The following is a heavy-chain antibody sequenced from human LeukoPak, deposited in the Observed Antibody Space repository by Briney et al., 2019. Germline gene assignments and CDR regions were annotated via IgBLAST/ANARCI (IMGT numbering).Heavy chain of an antibody. V-gene: IGHV4-39*01. D-gene: IGHD1-26*01. CDR2: ISSSGKA. J-gene: IGHJ4*02. CDR1: GGSIPTTDFD. CDR3: ARFKGGTRFDY. Sequence: SETLSLTCAVSGGSIPTTDFDWAWIRQPPGQGFEWIATISSSGKAYYYPSLMSRVTISVDTSKNQFSLDVTSVTAADTGLFYCARFKGGTRFDYWGRGILVIVS.